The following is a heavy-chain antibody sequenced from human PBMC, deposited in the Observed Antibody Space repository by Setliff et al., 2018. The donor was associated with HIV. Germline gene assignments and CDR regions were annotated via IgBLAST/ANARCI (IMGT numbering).Heavy chain of an antibody. D-gene: IGHD3-10*01. CDR1: GFTFSSYA. Sequence: GSLRLSCAASGFTFSSYAMSWVRQAPGKGLEWVCSMNWSGSSTAYTDSLKGRFTISRDNAKNSVFLQMNSLRAEDTALYYCARGIVGTTMVFDYWGQGTLVTVSS. J-gene: IGHJ4*02. V-gene: IGHV3-20*04. CDR2: MNWSGSST. CDR3: ARGIVGTTMVFDY.